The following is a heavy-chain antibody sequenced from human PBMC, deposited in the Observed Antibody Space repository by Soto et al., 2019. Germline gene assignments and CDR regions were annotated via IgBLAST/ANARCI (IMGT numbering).Heavy chain of an antibody. Sequence: QVRVEESGGGVVQPGKSLRLSCVASGFPFNTYAMHWVRQLPGKGLQWVAHVSNDGKIRNYADSVKGRFIISRDRSRNAVYLQMNNLRSEDTALYYCAKDYLGACNTFDIWGRGTVVTVS. D-gene: IGHD2-8*01. CDR1: GFPFNTYA. V-gene: IGHV3-30*18. J-gene: IGHJ3*02. CDR2: VSNDGKIR. CDR3: AKDYLGACNTFDI.